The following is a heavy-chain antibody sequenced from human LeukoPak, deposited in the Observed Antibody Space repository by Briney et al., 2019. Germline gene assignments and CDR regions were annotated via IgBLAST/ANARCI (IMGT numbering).Heavy chain of an antibody. V-gene: IGHV3-30*02. Sequence: GGSLRLSCAASGFTFSSYAMQWVRQAPGKGLEWVAFIRYDGSNEYYADSVKGRFTISRDNSKSTLYLQMGSLRAEDTAVYYCARDIALKVYATRGVDYWGQGTLVTVSS. CDR1: GFTFSSYA. D-gene: IGHD2-8*01. CDR3: ARDIALKVYATRGVDY. CDR2: IRYDGSNE. J-gene: IGHJ4*02.